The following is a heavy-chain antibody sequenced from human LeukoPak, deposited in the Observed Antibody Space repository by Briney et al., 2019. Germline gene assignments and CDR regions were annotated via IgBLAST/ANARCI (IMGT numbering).Heavy chain of an antibody. V-gene: IGHV4-30-4*08. Sequence: PSETLSLTCSVSGDSISSRDYYWSWIRQPPGKGLEWIGYIYYSGSTSYNPSLKSRVTISVDTSKNQFSLKLSSVTAADTAVYYCARVPGYYDSSGYYSGYWGQGTLVTVSS. CDR3: ARVPGYYDSSGYYSGY. D-gene: IGHD3-22*01. J-gene: IGHJ4*02. CDR2: IYYSGST. CDR1: GDSISSRDYY.